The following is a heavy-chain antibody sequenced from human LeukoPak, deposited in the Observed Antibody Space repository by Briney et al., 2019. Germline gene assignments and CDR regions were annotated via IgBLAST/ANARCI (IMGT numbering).Heavy chain of an antibody. V-gene: IGHV4-34*01. Sequence: SETLSLTCAVYGGSFSGYYWSWIRQPPGKGLEWIGEINHSGSTYYNPSLRSRVTLSVDTSKNQFSLKLSSVTAADTAVYFCATGSSGWSDYWGQGTLVTVSS. CDR3: ATGSSGWSDY. D-gene: IGHD6-19*01. CDR2: INHSGST. J-gene: IGHJ4*02. CDR1: GGSFSGYY.